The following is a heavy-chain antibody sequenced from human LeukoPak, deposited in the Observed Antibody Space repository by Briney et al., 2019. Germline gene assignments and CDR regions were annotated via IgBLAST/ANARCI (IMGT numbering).Heavy chain of an antibody. V-gene: IGHV3-23*01. J-gene: IGHJ4*02. CDR2: INDNGDGT. D-gene: IGHD6-19*01. CDR1: GFTFSSYA. CDR3: AKDRESSGWFYFDY. Sequence: GGSLRLSCAASGFTFSSYAMSWVRQAPGKGLKWVSTINDNGDGTYYADSVKGRFTISRDNSYNTVSLQMNSLRAEDTAVYYCAKDRESSGWFYFDYWGQGTLVTVSS.